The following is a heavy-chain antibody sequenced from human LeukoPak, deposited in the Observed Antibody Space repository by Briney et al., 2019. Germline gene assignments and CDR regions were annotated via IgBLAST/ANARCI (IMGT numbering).Heavy chain of an antibody. D-gene: IGHD3-22*01. V-gene: IGHV1-2*06. J-gene: IGHJ4*02. CDR3: ARASYYYDSSGYPGYYFDY. CDR2: INPNSGGT. CDR1: GYIFTDYY. Sequence: WASVKVSCKASGYIFTDYYMHWVRQAPGQELGWMGRINPNSGGTNYAQKFQGRVTMTRDTSISTAYMELSRLRSDDTAVYYCARASYYYDSSGYPGYYFDYWGQGTLVTVSS.